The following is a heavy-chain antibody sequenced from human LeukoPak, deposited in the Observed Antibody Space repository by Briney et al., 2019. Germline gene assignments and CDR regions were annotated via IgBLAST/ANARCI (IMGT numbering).Heavy chain of an antibody. CDR2: IWYDGSNK. CDR3: ARGGIAAAGTIVY. Sequence: GGSLRLSCAASGFTFSSYAMHWVRQAPGKGLEWVAVIWYDGSNKYYADSVKGRFTISRDNSKNTLYLQMNSLRAEDTAVYYCARGGIAAAGTIVYWGQGTLVTVSS. J-gene: IGHJ4*02. CDR1: GFTFSSYA. V-gene: IGHV3-33*08. D-gene: IGHD6-13*01.